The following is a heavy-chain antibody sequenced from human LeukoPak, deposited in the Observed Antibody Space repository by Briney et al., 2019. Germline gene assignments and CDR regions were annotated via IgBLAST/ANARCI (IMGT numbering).Heavy chain of an antibody. V-gene: IGHV4-34*01. CDR1: GGPFSGYY. J-gene: IGHJ4*02. CDR2: INHSGST. Sequence: SETLSLTCAVYGGPFSGYYWSWIRQPPGKGLEWIGEINHSGSTNYNPSLKSRVTISVDTSKNQFSLKLSSVTAADTAVYYCARGLWFGDQGDGYWGQGTLVTVSS. CDR3: ARGLWFGDQGDGY. D-gene: IGHD3-10*01.